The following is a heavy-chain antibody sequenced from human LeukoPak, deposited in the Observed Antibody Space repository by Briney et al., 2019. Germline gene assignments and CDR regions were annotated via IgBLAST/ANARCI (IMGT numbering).Heavy chain of an antibody. Sequence: SQTLSLTCAVSGGSISSGGYSWSWIRQPPGKGLEWIGYIYHSGSTYYNPSLKSRVTISVDRSKNQFSLKLSSVTAADTAVYYCARPYYYDSRIDPWGQGTRVTVSS. V-gene: IGHV4-30-2*01. CDR2: IYHSGST. J-gene: IGHJ5*02. CDR3: ARPYYYDSRIDP. CDR1: GGSISSGGYS. D-gene: IGHD3-22*01.